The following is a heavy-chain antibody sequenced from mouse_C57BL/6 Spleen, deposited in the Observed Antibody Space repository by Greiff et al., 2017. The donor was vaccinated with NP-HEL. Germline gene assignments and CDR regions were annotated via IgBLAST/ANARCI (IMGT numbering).Heavy chain of an antibody. CDR3: TKAPDYDGSSPFAY. CDR2: IDPETGGT. Sequence: LVESGAELVRPGASVTLSCKASGYTFTDYEMHWVKQTPVHGLEWIGAIDPETGGTAYNQKFKGKAILTADKSSSTAYMELRSLTSEDSAVDYCTKAPDYDGSSPFAYWGQGTLVTVSA. D-gene: IGHD1-1*01. J-gene: IGHJ3*01. V-gene: IGHV1-15*01. CDR1: GYTFTDYE.